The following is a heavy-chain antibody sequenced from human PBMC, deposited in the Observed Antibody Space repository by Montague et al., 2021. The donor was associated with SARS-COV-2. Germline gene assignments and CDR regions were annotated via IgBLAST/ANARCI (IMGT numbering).Heavy chain of an antibody. D-gene: IGHD1-14*01. CDR1: GFTFSEYH. Sequence: SLRLSCAASGFTFSEYHMTRVRQAPGKGLQWVSYISRDSAEVYYXESXKGRFSISRDNDRSALYLQLNNLRNEDTATYYCARDSGITGADDYWGQGTLVVVSS. V-gene: IGHV3-48*02. J-gene: IGHJ4*02. CDR2: ISRDSAEV. CDR3: ARDSGITGADDY.